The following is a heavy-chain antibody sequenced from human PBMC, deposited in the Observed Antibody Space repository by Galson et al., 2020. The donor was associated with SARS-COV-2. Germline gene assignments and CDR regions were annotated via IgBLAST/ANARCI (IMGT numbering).Heavy chain of an antibody. V-gene: IGHV5-51*01. CDR1: GYTFSNYW. J-gene: IGHJ6*02. Sequence: GESMKISCKASGYTFSNYWIAWVRQMSGKGPEWMGIIYPDDYDTRYSPSFQGQVTISAARSISTAYLQWSSLKASDTAMYYCAKVLVPPAKALTGYYFGMDVWGQGTKVTVSS. CDR3: AKVLVPPAKALTGYYFGMDV. D-gene: IGHD3-9*01. CDR2: IYPDDYDT.